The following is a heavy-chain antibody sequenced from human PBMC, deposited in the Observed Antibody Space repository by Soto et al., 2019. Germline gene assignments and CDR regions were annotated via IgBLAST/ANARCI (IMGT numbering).Heavy chain of an antibody. V-gene: IGHV3-9*01. J-gene: IGHJ4*02. CDR1: GFTFEDYA. Sequence: EVQLVESGGGLVQPGRSLRLSCAASGFTFEDYAIHWVRQVPGKGLEWVSGITWNSGTMGYADSVKGRFTISRDNAKNSLYLQMNSLRVEDTALYYCAKDVRGTFGGVIVTTIFDYWGQGTLVTVSS. CDR3: AKDVRGTFGGVIVTTIFDY. D-gene: IGHD3-16*02. CDR2: ITWNSGTM.